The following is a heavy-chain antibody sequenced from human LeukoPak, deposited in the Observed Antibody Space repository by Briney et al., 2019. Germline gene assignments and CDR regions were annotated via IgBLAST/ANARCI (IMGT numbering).Heavy chain of an antibody. V-gene: IGHV3-20*04. D-gene: IGHD6-19*01. Sequence: PGGSLRLSCAAAGSTFDSYGMSWVRQAPGKGLEWVSGINWNGGSTGYADPVKGRFTISRDNGKNSLFLQMNSLRDEDTALYYCARGDRNGWYFDDWGQGVLVTVSS. J-gene: IGHJ4*02. CDR2: INWNGGST. CDR3: ARGDRNGWYFDD. CDR1: GSTFDSYG.